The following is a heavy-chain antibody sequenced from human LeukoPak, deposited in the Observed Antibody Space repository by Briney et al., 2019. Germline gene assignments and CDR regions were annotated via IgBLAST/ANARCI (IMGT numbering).Heavy chain of an antibody. CDR2: IIPIFGTA. Sequence: VASVKVSCKASGGTFSSYAISWVRQAPGQGLEWMGGIIPIFGTANYAQKFQGRVTITADESTSTAYMELSSLRSEDTAVYYCARVGGGYYRKDYFDYWGQGTLVTVSS. CDR1: GGTFSSYA. CDR3: ARVGGGYYRKDYFDY. D-gene: IGHD5-12*01. J-gene: IGHJ4*02. V-gene: IGHV1-69*13.